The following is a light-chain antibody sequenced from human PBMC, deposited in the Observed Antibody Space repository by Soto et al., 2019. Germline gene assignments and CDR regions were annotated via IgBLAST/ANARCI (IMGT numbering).Light chain of an antibody. CDR1: QGMSST. V-gene: IGKV1-13*02. CDR2: DAS. CDR3: QQCQSYPIT. J-gene: IGKJ5*01. Sequence: AIQVTQSPSSLSASVGDRVTITCRASQGMSSTLAWYQHKPGKAPRLLIYDASILANGVPSRFSGSGSGTEFTLTISSRQPEDFATYFCQQCQSYPITFGQGTRVEIK.